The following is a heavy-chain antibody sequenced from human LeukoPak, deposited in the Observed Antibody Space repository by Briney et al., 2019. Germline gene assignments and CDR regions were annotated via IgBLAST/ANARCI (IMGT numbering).Heavy chain of an antibody. CDR3: ARGLDSRRGGEETIDY. CDR2: MNPNSGNT. J-gene: IGHJ4*02. Sequence: GASVKVSCKASGYTFTSYDINWVRQATGQGLEWMGWMNPNSGNTGYAQKFQGRVTMTRNTSISTAYMELSSLRSEDTAVYYCARGLDSRRGGEETIDYWGQGTLVTVSS. CDR1: GYTFTSYD. V-gene: IGHV1-8*01. D-gene: IGHD3-22*01.